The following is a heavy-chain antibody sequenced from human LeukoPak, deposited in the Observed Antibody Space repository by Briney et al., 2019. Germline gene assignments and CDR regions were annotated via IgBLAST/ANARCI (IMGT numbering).Heavy chain of an antibody. Sequence: SETLSLTCTVSGGSISSGSYYWSWIRQPAGKGLEWIGRIYTSGSTNYNPSLKSRVTISVDTSKNQFSLKLSSVTAADTAVYYCARVSVDTAMGGDYYYYYMDVWGKGTTVTVSS. CDR1: GGSISSGSYY. V-gene: IGHV4-61*02. D-gene: IGHD5-18*01. CDR3: ARVSVDTAMGGDYYYYYMDV. CDR2: IYTSGST. J-gene: IGHJ6*03.